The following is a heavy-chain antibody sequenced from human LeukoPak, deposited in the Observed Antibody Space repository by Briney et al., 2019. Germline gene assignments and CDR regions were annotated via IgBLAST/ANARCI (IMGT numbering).Heavy chain of an antibody. Sequence: KSSETLSLTCTVSGDSISRGCYFWNWIRQPAGKGLEWIGHIYTSGSTNYNPSLKSRVTISVDTSKNQFSLKLTAADTAMYYCARDQDIAAGGFDYWGQGTLVTVSS. D-gene: IGHD6-13*01. J-gene: IGHJ4*02. CDR3: ARDQDIAAGGFDY. V-gene: IGHV4-61*09. CDR2: IYTSGST. CDR1: GDSISRGCYF.